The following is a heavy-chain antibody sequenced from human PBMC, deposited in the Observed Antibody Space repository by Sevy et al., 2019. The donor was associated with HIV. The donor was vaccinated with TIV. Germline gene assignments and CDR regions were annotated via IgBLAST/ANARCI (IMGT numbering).Heavy chain of an antibody. D-gene: IGHD3-16*01. CDR2: ISRRSTTI. V-gene: IGHV3-48*02. Sequence: GGSLRLSCAASGFPFSNYNMNWVRQTPGRGLEWVSYISRRSTTIYYADSVKGRFTISRDNDQSSLYLQMNPLRDEDTAVYYWARGTPISAYNDFWGQGTLVTVSS. CDR3: ARGTPISAYNDF. CDR1: GFPFSNYN. J-gene: IGHJ4*02.